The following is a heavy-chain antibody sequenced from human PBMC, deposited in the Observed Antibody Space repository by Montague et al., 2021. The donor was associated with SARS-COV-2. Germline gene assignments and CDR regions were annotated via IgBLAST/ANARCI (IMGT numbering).Heavy chain of an antibody. CDR2: IFYTGTP. CDR1: GGSVSSGGYY. D-gene: IGHD6-13*01. J-gene: IGHJ4*02. Sequence: TLSLTCTVSGGSVSSGGYYWTWIRQHPVRGLEWLAYIFYTGTPYYTSSLKSRLSISMDSPKNQFSLDLSSVTAADTAVYYCARRRTTAGTWFFDYWGQGTLVTVSS. CDR3: ARRRTTAGTWFFDY. V-gene: IGHV4-31*03.